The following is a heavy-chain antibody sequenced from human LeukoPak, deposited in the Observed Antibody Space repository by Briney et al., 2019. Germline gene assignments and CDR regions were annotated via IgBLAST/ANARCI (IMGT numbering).Heavy chain of an antibody. CDR1: GGSISSYY. J-gene: IGHJ6*03. V-gene: IGHV4-59*01. CDR2: IYYSGST. D-gene: IGHD4-17*01. Sequence: PSETLSLTCTVSGGSISSYYWSWIRQPPGKGLEWIGYIYYSGSTNYNPSLKSRVTISVDTSKNQFSLKLSSVTAADTAVYYCARDVYGTVTTDYYYYMDVWAKGTTVTVSS. CDR3: ARDVYGTVTTDYYYYMDV.